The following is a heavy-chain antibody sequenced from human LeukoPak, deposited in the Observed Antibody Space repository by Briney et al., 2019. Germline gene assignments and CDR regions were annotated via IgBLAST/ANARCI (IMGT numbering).Heavy chain of an antibody. CDR2: IYYSGST. CDR3: ARHSRGPAAGPAFDY. V-gene: IGHV4-39*01. Sequence: PSETLSPTCTVSGGSISSSTYYWGWIRQPPGKGLEWIGSIYYSGSTYYNPSLKSRGTISVDTSKNQFSLSSVTAADTAVYYCARHSRGPAAGPAFDYWGQGTLVTVSS. CDR1: GGSISSSTYY. D-gene: IGHD6-13*01. J-gene: IGHJ4*02.